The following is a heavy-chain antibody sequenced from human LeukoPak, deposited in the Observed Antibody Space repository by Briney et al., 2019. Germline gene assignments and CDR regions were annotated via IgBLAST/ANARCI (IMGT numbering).Heavy chain of an antibody. CDR3: ARRGYFYGYCDF. Sequence: GESLKISCQGSGYTFDTSWIGWVRQMPGKGLEWMGIIYPGDSDVRYSPSFQGQVTISADKSISTAYLQWSSLKASDTAIYYCARRGYFYGYCDFWGQGTLVTVSS. D-gene: IGHD2-2*03. J-gene: IGHJ4*02. CDR1: GYTFDTSW. V-gene: IGHV5-51*01. CDR2: IYPGDSDV.